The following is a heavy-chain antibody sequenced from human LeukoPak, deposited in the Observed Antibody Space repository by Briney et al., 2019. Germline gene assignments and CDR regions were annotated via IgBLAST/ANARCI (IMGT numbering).Heavy chain of an antibody. CDR3: ARVVQSTDSSGFYLPEYFQH. Sequence: PSETLSLTCTVTGGSISSYYWSWIRQPPGKGLEWIGYIYYSGYTNYNPSLKSRVTISVDTSKNQFSLKLSSVTAADTAVYYCARVVQSTDSSGFYLPEYFQHWGQGTLVTVSS. V-gene: IGHV4-59*08. CDR2: IYYSGYT. J-gene: IGHJ1*01. D-gene: IGHD3-22*01. CDR1: GGSISSYY.